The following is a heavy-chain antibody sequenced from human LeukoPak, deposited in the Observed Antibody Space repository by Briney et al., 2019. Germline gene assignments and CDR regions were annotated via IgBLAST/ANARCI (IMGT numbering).Heavy chain of an antibody. Sequence: SQTLSLTCTVSGGSISSGGYYWSWIRQHSGKGLEWIWYIYYSGSTYYNPSLKSRVTISVDTSKNQFSLKLSSVTAADTAVYYCARVTSSSWYLLDYWGQGTLVTVSS. J-gene: IGHJ4*02. CDR3: ARVTSSSWYLLDY. D-gene: IGHD6-13*01. CDR2: IYYSGST. CDR1: GGSISSGGYY. V-gene: IGHV4-31*03.